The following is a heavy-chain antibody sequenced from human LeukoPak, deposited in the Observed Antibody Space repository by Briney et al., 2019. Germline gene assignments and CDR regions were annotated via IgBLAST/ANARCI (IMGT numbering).Heavy chain of an antibody. J-gene: IGHJ6*03. CDR3: ARRIQLWLPPFYYYYMDV. CDR1: GFTFSDYY. V-gene: IGHV3-11*04. Sequence: GGSLRLSCAASGFTFSDYYMSWIRQAPGKGLEWVSYISSSGSTIYYADSVKGRFTISRDNAKNSLYLQMNSLRAEDTAVYYCARRIQLWLPPFYYYYMDVWGKGTTVTVSS. CDR2: ISSSGSTI. D-gene: IGHD5-18*01.